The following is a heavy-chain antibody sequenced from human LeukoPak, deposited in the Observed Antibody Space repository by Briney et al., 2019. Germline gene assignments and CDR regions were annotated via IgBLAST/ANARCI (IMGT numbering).Heavy chain of an antibody. D-gene: IGHD5-24*01. J-gene: IGHJ4*02. CDR1: GYTFTSYG. CDR3: ARDFSRRMATMGDY. V-gene: IGHV1-2*02. CDR2: INPNSGGT. Sequence: ASVKVSCKASGYTFTSYGISWVRQAPGQGLEWMGWINPNSGGTNYAQKFQGRVTMTRDTSISTAYMELSRLRSDDTAVYYCARDFSRRMATMGDYWGQGTLVTVSS.